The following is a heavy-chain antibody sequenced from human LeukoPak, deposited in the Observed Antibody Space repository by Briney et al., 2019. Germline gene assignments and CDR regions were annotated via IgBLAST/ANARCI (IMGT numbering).Heavy chain of an antibody. CDR1: GFTFSSYG. CDR2: IWYDGSNK. V-gene: IGHV3-33*01. Sequence: PGRSLRLSCAASGFTFSSYGMHWVRQAPGKGLEWVAVIWYDGSNKYYADSVKGRFTISRDNSKNTLYLQMNSLRAEDTAVYYCARDPDSYSSSYYFDYWGQGTLVTVSS. CDR3: ARDPDSYSSSYYFDY. D-gene: IGHD6-13*01. J-gene: IGHJ4*02.